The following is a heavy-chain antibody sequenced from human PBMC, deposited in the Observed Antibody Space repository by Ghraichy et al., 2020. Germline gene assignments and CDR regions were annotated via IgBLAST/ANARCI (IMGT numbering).Heavy chain of an antibody. CDR2: INPDGSET. D-gene: IGHD6-25*01. Sequence: GGSLRLSCVASGFTFTNYWMSWVRQAPGKGLEWVVNINPDGSETYLVDSVNGRFSVSRDNAKNSLYLDLNSLRVSDTAVYYCARDPAAWDYWGQGALVTVSS. J-gene: IGHJ4*01. CDR3: ARDPAAWDY. CDR1: GFTFTNYW. V-gene: IGHV3-7*03.